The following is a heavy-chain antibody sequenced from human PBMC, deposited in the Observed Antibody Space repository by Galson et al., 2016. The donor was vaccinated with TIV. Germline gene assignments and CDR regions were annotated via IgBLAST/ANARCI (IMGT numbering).Heavy chain of an antibody. CDR3: AREVDSSYGYVDSHFES. J-gene: IGHJ4*02. V-gene: IGHV4-61*02. D-gene: IGHD5-18*01. Sequence: NPSLKSRVTVSADTSKNQFSLKLTSVTAADTAVYYCAREVDSSYGYVDSHFESWGRGILVTVSS.